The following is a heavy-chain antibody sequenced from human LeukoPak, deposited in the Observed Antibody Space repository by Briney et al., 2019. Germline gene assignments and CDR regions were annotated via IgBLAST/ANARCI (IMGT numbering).Heavy chain of an antibody. V-gene: IGHV3-30*02. CDR1: GFTFSSYG. CDR2: IRYDGSNK. J-gene: IGHJ4*02. CDR3: AKERGYSYGFDY. D-gene: IGHD5-18*01. Sequence: PGGSLRLSCAASGFTFSSYGMHWVRQAPGKGLEWVAFIRYDGSNKYYADPVKGRFTISRDNSKNTLYLQMNSLRAEDTAVYYCAKERGYSYGFDYWGQGTLVTVSS.